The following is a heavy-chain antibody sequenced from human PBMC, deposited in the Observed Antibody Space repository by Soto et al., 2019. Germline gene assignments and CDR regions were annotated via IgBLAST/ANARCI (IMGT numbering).Heavy chain of an antibody. V-gene: IGHV4-30-2*01. D-gene: IGHD3-16*01. CDR3: ARHTVMNHFDH. CDR1: GGSISSGGYS. CDR2: IYHSGST. J-gene: IGHJ4*02. Sequence: SETLSLTCAVSGGSISSGGYSWSWIRQPPGKGLEWIGYIYHSGSTYYNPSLKSRVTISVDTSKNQFSLNLSSVTAADTAVYYCARHTVMNHFDHWGQGTLVTVSS.